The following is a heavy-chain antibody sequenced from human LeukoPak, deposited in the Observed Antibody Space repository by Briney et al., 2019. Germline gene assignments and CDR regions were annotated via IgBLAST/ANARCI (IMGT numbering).Heavy chain of an antibody. CDR1: GFTFSSYW. J-gene: IGHJ4*02. Sequence: GGSLRLSCAASGFTFSSYWMSWVRQAPGKGLEWVAYIKQDGSEKYYVDSVKGRFTISRDNAKNSLYLQMNSLRAEDTAVYYCARDSPTYYDSSGYNYWGQGTLVTVSS. V-gene: IGHV3-7*05. CDR3: ARDSPTYYDSSGYNY. D-gene: IGHD3-22*01. CDR2: IKQDGSEK.